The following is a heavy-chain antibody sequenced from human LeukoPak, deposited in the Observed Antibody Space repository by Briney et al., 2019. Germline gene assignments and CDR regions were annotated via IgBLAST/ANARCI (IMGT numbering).Heavy chain of an antibody. D-gene: IGHD3-22*01. V-gene: IGHV4-39*01. Sequence: SETLSLTCTVSGGSISSGSYYWGWIRQPPGKGLEWIGSIYYSGSTYYSPSLKSRVTMSVDTSKSQFSLRLSSVTAADTAVYYCARSRDSSGYSGHDAFEFWGQGTMVIVSP. CDR1: GGSISSGSYY. CDR2: IYYSGST. CDR3: ARSRDSSGYSGHDAFEF. J-gene: IGHJ3*01.